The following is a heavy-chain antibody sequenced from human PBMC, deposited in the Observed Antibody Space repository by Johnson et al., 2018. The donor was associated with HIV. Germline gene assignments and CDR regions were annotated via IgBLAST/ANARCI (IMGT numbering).Heavy chain of an antibody. CDR1: GFTVSSNY. Sequence: EKLVESGGGLVQPGGSLRLSCAASGFTVSSNYMSWVRQAPGKGLEWVSLINTGGSTSYADSVKGRFTISRDNSKKTLYLQMNSLRAEDTAVYYCARDGGNDYGDYVGGGALDIWGQGTMVTVSS. CDR3: ARDGGNDYGDYVGGGALDI. J-gene: IGHJ3*02. D-gene: IGHD4-17*01. CDR2: INTGGST. V-gene: IGHV3-66*02.